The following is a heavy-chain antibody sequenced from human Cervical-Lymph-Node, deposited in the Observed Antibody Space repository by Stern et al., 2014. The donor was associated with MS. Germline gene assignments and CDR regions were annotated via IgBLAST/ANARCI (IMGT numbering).Heavy chain of an antibody. D-gene: IGHD1-1*01. CDR2: IIPIFGTA. J-gene: IGHJ4*02. CDR3: ARVSGTGMFYFDY. CDR1: GGTFTTSA. V-gene: IGHV1-69*06. Sequence: QVQLVQSGAEVKKPGSSVKVSCKASGGTFTTSAIIWVRQAVGQGLEWMGGIIPIFGTANYAPRFQGRVTITADRSTSTVYMELSSLRSDDTAVFYCARVSGTGMFYFDYWGQGTLVTVSS.